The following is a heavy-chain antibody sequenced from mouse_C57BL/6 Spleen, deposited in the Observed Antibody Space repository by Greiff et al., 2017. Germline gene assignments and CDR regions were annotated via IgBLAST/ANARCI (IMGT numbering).Heavy chain of an antibody. V-gene: IGHV1-18*01. CDR2: INPNNGGT. CDR3: ARGGGWGYFDV. J-gene: IGHJ1*03. CDR1: GYTFTDYN. Sequence: EVQLQQSGPELVKPGASVKIPCKASGYTFTDYNMDWVKQSHGKSLEWIGDINPNNGGTIYNQKFKGKATLTVDKSSSTAYMELRSLPSEDTAVYYGARGGGWGYFDVWGTGTTVTVSS. D-gene: IGHD1-1*02.